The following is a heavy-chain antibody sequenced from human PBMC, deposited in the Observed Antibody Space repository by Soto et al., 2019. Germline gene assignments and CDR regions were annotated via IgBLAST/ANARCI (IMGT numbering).Heavy chain of an antibody. J-gene: IGHJ5*01. V-gene: IGHV4-31*03. Sequence: LSLTCTVSGDSITRMDYYWTWIRRYPGKGLEWIGYIHHSGAAHYNPSLKSRLTISVDTSRNQFSLKLTSVTAADTAVYYCARAIGGNNWNPNWFDSWGQGTKVTVSS. CDR3: ARAIGGNNWNPNWFDS. D-gene: IGHD1-20*01. CDR1: GDSITRMDYY. CDR2: IHHSGAA.